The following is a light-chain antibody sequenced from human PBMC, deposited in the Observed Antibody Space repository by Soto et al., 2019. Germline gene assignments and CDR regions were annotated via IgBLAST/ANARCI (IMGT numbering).Light chain of an antibody. CDR1: SSNIGSNT. CDR2: SNN. CDR3: EAWDESLNGSYV. J-gene: IGLJ1*01. Sequence: QSALTQPPSASGTPGQRVTISCSGSSSNIGSNTVNWYQQLPGAAPKLLIYSNNQRPSGVPDRFSGSKSGTSASLAISGLQSEDEADYYCEAWDESLNGSYVFGTGTKVTVL. V-gene: IGLV1-44*01.